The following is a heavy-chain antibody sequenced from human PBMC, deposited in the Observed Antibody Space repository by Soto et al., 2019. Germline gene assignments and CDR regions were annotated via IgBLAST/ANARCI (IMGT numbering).Heavy chain of an antibody. CDR1: GFTFSDYY. CDR2: ISSSGSTI. D-gene: IGHD2-15*01. J-gene: IGHJ3*02. CDR3: ARGYCSGGSCRPIDAFDI. V-gene: IGHV3-11*01. Sequence: GGSLRLSCAASGFTFSDYYMSWIRQAPGKGLEWVSYISSSGSTIYYADSVKGRFTISRDNAKNSLYLQMNSLRAEDTAVYYCARGYCSGGSCRPIDAFDIWGQGTMVTVSS.